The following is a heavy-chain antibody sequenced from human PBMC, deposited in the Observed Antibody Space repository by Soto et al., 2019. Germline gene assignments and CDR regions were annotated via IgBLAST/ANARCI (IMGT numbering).Heavy chain of an antibody. J-gene: IGHJ4*02. V-gene: IGHV3-23*01. CDR3: VKDSNLAFWSGYYYY. Sequence: PGGSLRLSCAASGFTFSSYAMSWFRQAPGKGLEWVSAISGSGGSTYYAGSVKGRFTISRDNSKNTLYLQMNSLRAEDTAVYYCVKDSNLAFWSGYYYYWGQGTLVTVSS. CDR1: GFTFSSYA. D-gene: IGHD3-3*01. CDR2: ISGSGGST.